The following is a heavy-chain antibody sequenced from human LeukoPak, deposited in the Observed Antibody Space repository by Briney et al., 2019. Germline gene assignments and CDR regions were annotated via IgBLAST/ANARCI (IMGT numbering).Heavy chain of an antibody. CDR3: ASPSPAYDSSGYYYDAEYFQH. CDR1: GGTFNSYS. D-gene: IGHD3-22*01. Sequence: SVKVSCKASGGTFNSYSINWVRQAPGQGLEWMGGIIPIFGTANYAQKFQGRVTITADESTSTAYMELSSLRSEDTAVYYCASPSPAYDSSGYYYDAEYFQHWGQGTLVTVSS. V-gene: IGHV1-69*13. J-gene: IGHJ1*01. CDR2: IIPIFGTA.